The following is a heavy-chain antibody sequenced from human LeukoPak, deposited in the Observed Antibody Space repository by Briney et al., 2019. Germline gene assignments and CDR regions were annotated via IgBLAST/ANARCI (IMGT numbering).Heavy chain of an antibody. Sequence: PGGSLRLSCSASGFTFSSYAMHWVRQAPGKGLEYVSAISSNGGSTYYADSVKGRFTISRDNSKNTLYLQMSSLRAEDTAVYYCVKDETYYGSGSYYNEFDYWGQGTLVTVSS. CDR1: GFTFSSYA. D-gene: IGHD3-10*01. CDR3: VKDETYYGSGSYYNEFDY. V-gene: IGHV3-64D*06. J-gene: IGHJ4*02. CDR2: ISSNGGST.